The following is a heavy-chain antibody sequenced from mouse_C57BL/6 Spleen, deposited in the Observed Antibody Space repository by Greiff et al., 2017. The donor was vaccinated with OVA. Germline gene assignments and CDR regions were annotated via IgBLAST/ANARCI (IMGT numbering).Heavy chain of an antibody. CDR2: ISYDGSN. J-gene: IGHJ2*01. V-gene: IGHV3-6*01. CDR3: ARDGSSYDFDY. CDR1: GYSITSGYY. Sequence: EVKLQESGPGLVKPSQSLSLTCSVPGYSITSGYYWNWIRQFPGNKLEWMGYISYDGSNNYNPSLKNRISITRDTSKNQFFLKLNSVTTEDTATYYCARDGSSYDFDYWGQGTTLTVSS. D-gene: IGHD1-1*01.